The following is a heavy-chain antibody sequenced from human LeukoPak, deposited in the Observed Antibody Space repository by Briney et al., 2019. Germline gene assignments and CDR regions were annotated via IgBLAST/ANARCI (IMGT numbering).Heavy chain of an antibody. J-gene: IGHJ4*02. D-gene: IGHD3-10*01. CDR1: GFTVSSNY. CDR3: IRNNDYDASYAY. V-gene: IGHV3-53*01. CDR2: ITNSGVYA. Sequence: GGSLRLSCAASGFTVSSNYMSWVRQAPGKGLEWVSVITNSGVYAHYADSVEGRFTISRDNSKNTLYLQMNSLRAEDTAVYYCIRNNDYDASYAYWGQGALVTVSS.